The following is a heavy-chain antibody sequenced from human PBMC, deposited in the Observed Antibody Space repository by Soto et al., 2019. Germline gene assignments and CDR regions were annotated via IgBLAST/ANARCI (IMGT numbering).Heavy chain of an antibody. J-gene: IGHJ4*02. CDR2: ISSSSSYI. D-gene: IGHD2-2*01. V-gene: IGHV3-21*01. Sequence: GGSLRLSCAASGFTFSSYSMNWVRQAPGKGLEWVSFISSSSSYIYYADSVKGRFTISRDNAKNSLYLQMNSLRAEDTAVYYCARDPGYCSSTSCEIDYWGQGTLVTVSS. CDR1: GFTFSSYS. CDR3: ARDPGYCSSTSCEIDY.